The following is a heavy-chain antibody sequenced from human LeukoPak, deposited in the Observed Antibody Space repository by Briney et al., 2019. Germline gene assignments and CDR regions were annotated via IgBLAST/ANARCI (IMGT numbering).Heavy chain of an antibody. CDR1: GYTFTSYG. CDR3: ARDKWIQLSYNWFDP. CDR2: ISAFNGNT. J-gene: IGHJ5*02. V-gene: IGHV1-18*01. D-gene: IGHD5-18*01. Sequence: ASVKLSCKASGYTFTSYGISWVRQAPGQGLEWMGWISAFNGNTNYAEKPQGRVTLTTETSTSTAYMEMRSLRSADTAVYYCARDKWIQLSYNWFDPWGQGTLVTVSS.